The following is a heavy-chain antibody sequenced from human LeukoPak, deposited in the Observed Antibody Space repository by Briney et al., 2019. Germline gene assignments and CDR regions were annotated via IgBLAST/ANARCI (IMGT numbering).Heavy chain of an antibody. CDR1: GFTFSSYA. Sequence: PGGSLRLSCAASGFTFSSYAMHWVRQAPGKGLEWVAVISYDGSNKYYADSVKGRFTISRDNSKNTLYLQMNSLRAEDTAVYYCARAVCGGDCYSKWLSFYYGMDVWGQGTTVTVSS. CDR2: ISYDGSNK. J-gene: IGHJ6*02. CDR3: ARAVCGGDCYSKWLSFYYGMDV. D-gene: IGHD2-21*02. V-gene: IGHV3-30*04.